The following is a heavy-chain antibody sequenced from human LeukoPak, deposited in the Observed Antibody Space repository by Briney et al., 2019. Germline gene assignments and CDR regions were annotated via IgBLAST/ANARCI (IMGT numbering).Heavy chain of an antibody. J-gene: IGHJ4*02. CDR3: ARDPAEEDYYDSSGYFDY. CDR2: IWYDGSNK. CDR1: GFTFSSYG. V-gene: IGHV3-33*01. Sequence: GGSLRLSCAASGFTFSSYGMHWVRQAPGKGLEWAAVIWYDGSNKYYADSVKGRFTISRDNSKNTLYLQMNSLRAEDTAVYYCARDPAEEDYYDSSGYFDYWGQGTLVTVSS. D-gene: IGHD3-22*01.